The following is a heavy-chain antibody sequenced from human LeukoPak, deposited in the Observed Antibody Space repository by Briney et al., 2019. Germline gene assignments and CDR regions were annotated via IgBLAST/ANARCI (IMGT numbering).Heavy chain of an antibody. D-gene: IGHD6-13*01. CDR3: ARVPRKPPGYSSSITGAFDI. V-gene: IGHV1-69*01. CDR1: GGTFSSYA. J-gene: IGHJ3*02. Sequence: ASVKVSCKASGGTFSSYAISWVRQAPGQGLEWMGGIIPIFGTANYAQKFQGRVTITADESTSTAYMELSSLRSEDTAVYYCARVPRKPPGYSSSITGAFDIWGQGTMVTVSS. CDR2: IIPIFGTA.